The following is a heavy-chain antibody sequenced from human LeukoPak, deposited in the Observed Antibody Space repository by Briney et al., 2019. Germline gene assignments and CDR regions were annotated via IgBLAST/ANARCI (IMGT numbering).Heavy chain of an antibody. V-gene: IGHV3-30-3*01. J-gene: IGHJ4*02. D-gene: IGHD1-1*01. CDR2: ISYDGSNK. CDR1: GFTFSSYA. CDR3: ARDQSELERHNFDY. Sequence: GGSLRLSCAASGFTFSSYAMHWVRQAPGKGLEWVAVISYDGSNKYYADSVKGRFTISRDNSKNTLYLQMNSLRAEDTAVYYCARDQSELERHNFDYWGQGTLVTVSS.